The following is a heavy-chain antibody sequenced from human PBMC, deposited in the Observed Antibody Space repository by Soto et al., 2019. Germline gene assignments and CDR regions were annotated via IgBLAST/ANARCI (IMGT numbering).Heavy chain of an antibody. J-gene: IGHJ6*03. Sequence: ASVKVSCKASGYTFTGYYMHWVRQAPGQGLEWMGWINPNSGGTNYAQKFQGWVTMTRDASISTAYMELSRLRSDDTAVYYCARGALLRFLEKDHYYYMDVWGKGTTVTVSS. CDR2: INPNSGGT. CDR1: GYTFTGYY. CDR3: ARGALLRFLEKDHYYYMDV. V-gene: IGHV1-2*04. D-gene: IGHD3-3*01.